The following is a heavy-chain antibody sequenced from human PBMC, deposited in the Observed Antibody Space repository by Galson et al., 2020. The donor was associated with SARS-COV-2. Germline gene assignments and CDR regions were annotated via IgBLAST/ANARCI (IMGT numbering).Heavy chain of an antibody. CDR2: ISGSGGST. V-gene: IGHV3-23*01. CDR1: GFTFSSYA. J-gene: IGHJ6*02. Sequence: GGSLRLSCAASGFTFSSYAMSWVRQAPGKGLEWVSAISGSGGSTYYADSVKGRFTISRDNSKNTLYLQMNSLRAEDTAVYYCAKVGAEGSLYYYYGMDVWGQGTTVTVSS. CDR3: AKVGAEGSLYYYYGMDV.